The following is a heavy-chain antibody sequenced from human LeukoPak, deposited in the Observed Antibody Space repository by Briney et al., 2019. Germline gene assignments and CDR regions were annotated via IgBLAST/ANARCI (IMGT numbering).Heavy chain of an antibody. J-gene: IGHJ5*02. D-gene: IGHD4-17*01. V-gene: IGHV3-23*01. CDR1: GSTFSSYA. Sequence: PGRSLRLSWAAAGSTFSSYAMSWVRQAPGKGQEWVSEISGNGGSTYYADSVKGRFTISRDNSKNTLDLQMNSLRAEDTAVYYCARELYGEYDNNWFDPWGQGTLVTVSS. CDR3: ARELYGEYDNNWFDP. CDR2: ISGNGGST.